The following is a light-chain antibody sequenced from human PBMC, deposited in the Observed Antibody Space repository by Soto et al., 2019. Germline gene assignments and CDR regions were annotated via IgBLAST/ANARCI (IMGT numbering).Light chain of an antibody. J-gene: IGKJ2*01. Sequence: DIQVMPSPSSLSASVGDRSTITCRPSQNINNYLNWFQQKPGKAPKLLIYATSNLQTGVPPRFSGGGSGTVLTLTIDSLQPEDFAPDYCQQSYSTPPYTFGQGTKLEIK. CDR3: QQSYSTPPYT. V-gene: IGKV1-39*01. CDR1: QNINNY. CDR2: ATS.